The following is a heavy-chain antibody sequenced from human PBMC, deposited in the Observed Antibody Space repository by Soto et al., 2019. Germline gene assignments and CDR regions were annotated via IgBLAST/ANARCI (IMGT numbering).Heavy chain of an antibody. D-gene: IGHD6-13*01. V-gene: IGHV1-2*04. CDR3: ARGGHSSSWSLDCFDP. CDR1: GYTFTGYY. CDR2: INPNSGGT. Sequence: QVQLVQSGAEVKKPGASVKVSCKASGYTFTGYYMHWVRQAPGQGLEWMGWINPNSGGTNYAQKFQGCVTMTRDTSISTAYVELRRLSSDDTAVYYCARGGHSSSWSLDCFDPWGQGTLVTVSS. J-gene: IGHJ5*02.